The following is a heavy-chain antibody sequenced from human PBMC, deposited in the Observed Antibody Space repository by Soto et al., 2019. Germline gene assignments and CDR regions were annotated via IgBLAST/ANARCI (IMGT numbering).Heavy chain of an antibody. Sequence: QLQLQESGSGLVKPSQTLSLTCAVSGGSISSGGYSWSWIRQPPGKGLEWIGDISHSGSTYYNPSXXXXXXXXXXXXXXXXXXXXXXXXAAXXXXXXCASVPHRWGQGTLVTVSS. CDR2: ISHSGST. V-gene: IGHV4-30-2*01. D-gene: IGHD2-2*01. CDR3: ASVPHR. CDR1: GGSISSGGYS. J-gene: IGHJ5*02.